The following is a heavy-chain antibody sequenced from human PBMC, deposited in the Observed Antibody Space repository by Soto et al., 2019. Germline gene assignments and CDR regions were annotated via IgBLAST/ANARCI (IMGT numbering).Heavy chain of an antibody. J-gene: IGHJ3*02. CDR3: ARDQIVDAFAI. D-gene: IGHD1-26*01. Sequence: EVQLLESGGGLVQPGGSLRLSCAASGFTFSSYAMSWVRQAPGKGLEWVSGISVSGTNTYYAASMKGRFTISRDNSKSTLYVQMNSLRAEDTAVYYCARDQIVDAFAIWGQGTMVTVSS. V-gene: IGHV3-23*01. CDR1: GFTFSSYA. CDR2: ISVSGTNT.